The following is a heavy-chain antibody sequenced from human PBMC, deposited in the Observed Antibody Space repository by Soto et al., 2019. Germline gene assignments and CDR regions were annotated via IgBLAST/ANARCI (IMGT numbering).Heavy chain of an antibody. CDR1: GGSLSSYY. Sequence: QVQLQESGPGLVTPSETLSLTCTVSGGSLSSYYWSWIRQPPGKGLEWLGSIYYSGSTNYNPSLKSRVTISVDTSKNQFSLKLSSVTAADTAVYYCARHYGYGYARDWGQGTLVTVSS. V-gene: IGHV4-59*08. J-gene: IGHJ4*02. CDR3: ARHYGYGYARD. CDR2: IYYSGST. D-gene: IGHD5-18*01.